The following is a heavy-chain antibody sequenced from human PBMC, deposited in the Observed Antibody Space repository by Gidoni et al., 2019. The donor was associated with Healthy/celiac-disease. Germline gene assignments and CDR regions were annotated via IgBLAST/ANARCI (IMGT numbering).Heavy chain of an antibody. D-gene: IGHD3-3*01. CDR1: GFPVSSNY. J-gene: IGHJ4*02. CDR3: ARDPGVFWSGTFAFDY. Sequence: EVQLVESGGGLVQPGGSLSLSCAASGFPVSSNYMSWVRQAPGKGLEWVSVIYSGGSTYYADSVKGRFTISRDNSKNTLYLQMNSLRAEDTAVYYCARDPGVFWSGTFAFDYWGQGTLVTVSS. CDR2: IYSGGST. V-gene: IGHV3-66*01.